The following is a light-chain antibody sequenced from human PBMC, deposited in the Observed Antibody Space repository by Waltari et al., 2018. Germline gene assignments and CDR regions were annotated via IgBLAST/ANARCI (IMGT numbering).Light chain of an antibody. CDR1: SRDVVFYNH. CDR3: NSYTGSSSWV. J-gene: IGLJ3*02. V-gene: IGLV2-14*01. CDR2: DVS. Sequence: QSALTQPTPVSGSPGHSCTISCTAASRDVVFYNHFPWYQQYPGQVPQLLIYDVSDRPSGVSSRFSVSKSGNTASLTISGLQADDEADYYCNSYTGSSSWVFGGGTKLTVL.